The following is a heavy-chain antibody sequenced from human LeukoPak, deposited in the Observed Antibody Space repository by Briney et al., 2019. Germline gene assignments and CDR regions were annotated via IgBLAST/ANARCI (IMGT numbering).Heavy chain of an antibody. CDR2: IWYDGSNK. CDR3: ARVSTYCSGGSCYSSWFDP. V-gene: IGHV3-33*01. J-gene: IGHJ5*02. Sequence: QAGGSLRLSCAASGFTFSSYGMHWVRQAPGKGLEWVAVIWYDGSNKYYADSVKGRFTISRDNSKNTLYLQMNSLRAEDTAVYYCARVSTYCSGGSCYSSWFDPWGQGTLVTVSS. CDR1: GFTFSSYG. D-gene: IGHD2-15*01.